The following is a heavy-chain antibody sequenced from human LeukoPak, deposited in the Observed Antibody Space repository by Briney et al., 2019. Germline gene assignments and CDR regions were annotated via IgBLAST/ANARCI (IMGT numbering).Heavy chain of an antibody. Sequence: GGSLRLSCAASGFTFSSYEMNWVRQAPGKGLEWVSYISSSGSNIKYADSLKGRFTISRDNSKNTLYLQMNSLRAEDTAVYYCAKGLWDILVVPDAPFDYWGQGTLVTVSS. V-gene: IGHV3-48*03. D-gene: IGHD2-2*01. CDR1: GFTFSSYE. CDR3: AKGLWDILVVPDAPFDY. CDR2: ISSSGSNI. J-gene: IGHJ4*02.